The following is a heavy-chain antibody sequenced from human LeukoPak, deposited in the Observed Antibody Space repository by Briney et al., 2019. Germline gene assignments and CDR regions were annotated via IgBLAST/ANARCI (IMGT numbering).Heavy chain of an antibody. CDR2: INPNSGYT. CDR1: GYSFTDYY. Sequence: ASVKVSCKASGYSFTDYYIHWVRQAPGQGLEWMGRINPNSGYTDYPQKFQGRVTMTRDTSISAVYMERKRLRYDDTAVYYCARVSYGNNATPFDYWGQGTLVAVSS. J-gene: IGHJ4*02. V-gene: IGHV1-2*06. D-gene: IGHD4-11*01. CDR3: ARVSYGNNATPFDY.